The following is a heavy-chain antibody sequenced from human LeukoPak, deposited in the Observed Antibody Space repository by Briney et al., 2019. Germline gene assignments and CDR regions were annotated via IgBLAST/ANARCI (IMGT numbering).Heavy chain of an antibody. D-gene: IGHD3-9*01. CDR3: AKAARPRYDILTGFLD. CDR2: ISGSGGRT. Sequence: PGGSLRLSCAVSGFTFSSYWLSWVRQAPGKGLEWVSAISGSGGRTYDADSVKGRFTISRDNSKNTLYLQMNSLRAEDTAVYYCAKAARPRYDILTGFLDWGQGTPVTVSS. CDR1: GFTFSSYW. V-gene: IGHV3-23*01. J-gene: IGHJ4*02.